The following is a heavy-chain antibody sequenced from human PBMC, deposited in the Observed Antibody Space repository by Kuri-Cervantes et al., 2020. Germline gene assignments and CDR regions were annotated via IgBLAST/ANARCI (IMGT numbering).Heavy chain of an antibody. J-gene: IGHJ6*02. Sequence: GESLKISCAASGFTFSSYAMSWVRQAPGKGLEWVSTISGAAGSTKYADSVKGRFTISRDNSKNTLYLQMNSLRAEDTAVYYCAKYSGSYDYYYGMDVWGQGTTVTVSS. V-gene: IGHV3-23*01. CDR1: GFTFSSYA. CDR2: ISGAAGST. D-gene: IGHD1-26*01. CDR3: AKYSGSYDYYYGMDV.